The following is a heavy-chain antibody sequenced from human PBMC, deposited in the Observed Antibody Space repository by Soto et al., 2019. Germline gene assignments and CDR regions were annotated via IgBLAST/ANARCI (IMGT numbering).Heavy chain of an antibody. J-gene: IGHJ4*02. CDR1: GGSISSSSYY. CDR2: IYYSGST. Sequence: PSETLSLTCTVSGGSISSSSYYWGWIRQPPGKGLEWIGSIYYSGSTYYNPSLKSRVTISVDTSENQFSLKLTSVTAADTAVYYCARESEIVLVTANFDYWGQGTLVTVSS. D-gene: IGHD2-21*02. CDR3: ARESEIVLVTANFDY. V-gene: IGHV4-39*02.